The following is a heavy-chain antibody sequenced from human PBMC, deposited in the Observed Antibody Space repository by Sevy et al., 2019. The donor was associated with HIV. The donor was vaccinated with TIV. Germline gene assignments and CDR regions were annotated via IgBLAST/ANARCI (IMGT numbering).Heavy chain of an antibody. D-gene: IGHD5-12*01. CDR2: IKQDGSEK. CDR3: ARVEAVATISFDY. V-gene: IGHV3-7*01. CDR1: GFTFSSYW. Sequence: GGSLRLSCAASGFTFSSYWMSWVRQAPGKGLEWVANIKQDGSEKYYVDSVKGRFTISRDNAKNSLYLQMNSLRAEDTAVYYCARVEAVATISFDYWGQGTLVTVSS. J-gene: IGHJ4*02.